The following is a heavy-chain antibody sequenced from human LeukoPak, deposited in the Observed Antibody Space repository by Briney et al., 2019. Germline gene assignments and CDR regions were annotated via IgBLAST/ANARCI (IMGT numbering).Heavy chain of an antibody. CDR1: DESFSAYY. V-gene: IGHV4-34*01. Sequence: SETLSLTCTVYDESFSAYYWSWIRQPPGKGLEWIGEVNHSGSTNYTPSLKSRVTISVDTSKNQFSLKLSSVTAADTAVYYCAICLRGYAYGRMKAGFDYWGQGTLVTVSS. CDR2: VNHSGST. J-gene: IGHJ4*02. D-gene: IGHD5-18*01. CDR3: AICLRGYAYGRMKAGFDY.